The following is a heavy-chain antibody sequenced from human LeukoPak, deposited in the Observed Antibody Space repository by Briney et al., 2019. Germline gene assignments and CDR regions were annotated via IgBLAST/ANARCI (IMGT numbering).Heavy chain of an antibody. CDR2: IIPIFGTA. CDR1: GGTFSSYA. CDR3: AGGVGNYYDSSGYYYVISGYYYYYMDV. Sequence: ASVKVSCKASGGTFSSYAISWVRQAPGQGLEWMGGIIPIFGTANYAQKFQGRVTITADKSTSTAYMELSSLRSEDTAVYYCAGGVGNYYDSSGYYYVISGYYYYYMDVWGKGTTVTVSS. D-gene: IGHD3-22*01. J-gene: IGHJ6*03. V-gene: IGHV1-69*06.